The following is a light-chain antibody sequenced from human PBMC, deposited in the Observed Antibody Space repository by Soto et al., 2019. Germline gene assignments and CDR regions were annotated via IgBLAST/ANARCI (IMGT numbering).Light chain of an antibody. V-gene: IGLV3-1*01. CDR2: QDS. Sequence: SYELTQPPSVSVSPGQTASITCSGDKLGDKYACWYQQKPGQSPVLVIYQDSKRPSGIPERFSGSNSGNTATLTISGTQAMDDADYYCQAWDTSTAVVFGGGIKLTVL. J-gene: IGLJ2*01. CDR1: KLGDKY. CDR3: QAWDTSTAVV.